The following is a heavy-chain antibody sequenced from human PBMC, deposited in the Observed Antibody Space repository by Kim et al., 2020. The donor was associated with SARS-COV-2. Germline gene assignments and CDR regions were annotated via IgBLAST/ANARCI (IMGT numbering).Heavy chain of an antibody. J-gene: IGHJ4*02. CDR2: ISWNSGSI. CDR3: AKDFGRRYFEYYFDY. V-gene: IGHV3-9*01. CDR1: GFTFDDYA. Sequence: GGSLRLSCAASGFTFDDYAMHWVRQAPGKGLEWVSGISWNSGSIGSADSVKGRFTISSDNAKNSLYLQMNSLRAEDTALYYCAKDFGRRYFEYYFDYWGPGTLGTVSS. D-gene: IGHD3-9*01.